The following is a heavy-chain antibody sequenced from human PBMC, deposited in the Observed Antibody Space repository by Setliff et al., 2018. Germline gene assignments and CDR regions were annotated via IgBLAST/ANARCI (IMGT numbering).Heavy chain of an antibody. V-gene: IGHV4-59*01. J-gene: IGHJ4*02. D-gene: IGHD2-21*02. Sequence: ASETLSLTCTVSGDSINDYYWSWIRQPPGKGLEWIGYVFFTGDTDYYPSLGSRVTISLDRSKTQFSLKLSSVTAADTAVYYCARGGVTAVWDLTDWGQGTLVTVSS. CDR3: ARGGVTAVWDLTD. CDR2: VFFTGDT. CDR1: GDSINDYY.